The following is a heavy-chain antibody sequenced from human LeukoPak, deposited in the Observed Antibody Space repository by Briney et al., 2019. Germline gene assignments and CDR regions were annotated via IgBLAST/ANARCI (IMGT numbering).Heavy chain of an antibody. CDR2: INHSGST. Sequence: PSETLSLTCTVYGGSFSGYYWSWIRQPPGKGLEWIGEINHSGSTDYNPSLKSRVTISVDTSKNQFSLKLSSVTAADTAVYYCARPMVRGATPYYFDYWGQGTLVTVSS. V-gene: IGHV4-34*01. CDR3: ARPMVRGATPYYFDY. CDR1: GGSFSGYY. J-gene: IGHJ4*02. D-gene: IGHD3-10*01.